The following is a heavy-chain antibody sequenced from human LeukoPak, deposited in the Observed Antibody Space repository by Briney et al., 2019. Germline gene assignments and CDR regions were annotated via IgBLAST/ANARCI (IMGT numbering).Heavy chain of an antibody. Sequence: GGSLRLSCAASGFTFRNYWMNWVRQAPGKGLEWVANIKQDGSEKYYVDSVKGRFTLSRDNAKNSLYLQMNSLRGDDTAVYYCARGWFGDQNWFDPWGQGTLVTVSS. D-gene: IGHD3-10*01. CDR1: GFTFRNYW. CDR2: IKQDGSEK. CDR3: ARGWFGDQNWFDP. V-gene: IGHV3-7*04. J-gene: IGHJ5*02.